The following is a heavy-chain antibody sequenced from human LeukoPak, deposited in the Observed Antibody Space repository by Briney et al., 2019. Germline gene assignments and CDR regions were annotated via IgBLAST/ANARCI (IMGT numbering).Heavy chain of an antibody. CDR2: INPNSGGT. D-gene: IGHD2-2*01. CDR3: ARERYCSSTSCYGEWGFDP. V-gene: IGHV1-2*02. J-gene: IGHJ5*02. CDR1: GYTFTGYY. Sequence: ASVTVSSKASGYTFTGYYMHWVRQAPGQGLEWMGWINPNSGGTNYAQKFQGRVTMTRDTSISTAYMELSRLRSDDTAVYYCARERYCSSTSCYGEWGFDPWGQGTLVTVSS.